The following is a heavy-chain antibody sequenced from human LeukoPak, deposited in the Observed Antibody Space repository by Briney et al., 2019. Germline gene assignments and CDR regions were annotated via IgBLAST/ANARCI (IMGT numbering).Heavy chain of an antibody. D-gene: IGHD2-15*01. CDR1: GGSISSSSSF. J-gene: IGHJ4*02. CDR2: VYYSGTT. Sequence: SETLSLTCTVSGGSISSSSSFWGWIRQPPGKGLEWIASVYYSGTTYYNPSLKSRVTISVDTSKNQFSLKLSSVTAADTAVYYCARHPHHCDGGSCFPPDYWGQGALVTASS. CDR3: ARHPHHCDGGSCFPPDY. V-gene: IGHV4-39*01.